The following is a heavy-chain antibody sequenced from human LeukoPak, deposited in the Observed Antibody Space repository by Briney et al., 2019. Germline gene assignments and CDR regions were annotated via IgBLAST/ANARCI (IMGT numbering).Heavy chain of an antibody. V-gene: IGHV3-74*01. CDR3: ARDGFDGLDY. Sequence: GGSLRLSCAASGFTFSSYAMSWVRQAPGKGLVWVSRIYSDGSSTSYADSVKGRFTISRDNAENTLYLHMSSLRAEDTAVYYCARDGFDGLDYWGQGTLVTVSS. D-gene: IGHD5-12*01. CDR1: GFTFSSYA. J-gene: IGHJ4*02. CDR2: IYSDGSST.